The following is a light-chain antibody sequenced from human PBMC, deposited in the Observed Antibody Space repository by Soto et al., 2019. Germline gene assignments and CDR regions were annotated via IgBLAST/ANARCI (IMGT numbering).Light chain of an antibody. CDR3: QQYDNWPPAT. V-gene: IGKV3-15*01. Sequence: EIVLTQSPATLSLSPGERATLSCRASQSVSSKLAWYQQKPGQAPRLFIFGASTRATGIPARFSGSGSGTEFTLTISSLQSEDFAVYYCQQYDNWPPATFGGGTKVDIK. CDR1: QSVSSK. CDR2: GAS. J-gene: IGKJ4*01.